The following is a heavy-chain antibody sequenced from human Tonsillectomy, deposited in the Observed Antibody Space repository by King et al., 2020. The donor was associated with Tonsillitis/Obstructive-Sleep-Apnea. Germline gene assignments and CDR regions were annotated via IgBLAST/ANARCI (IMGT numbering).Heavy chain of an antibody. J-gene: IGHJ5*02. Sequence: DVQLVESGGGLVKPGGSLRLSCAASGFTFSNAWMNWVRQAPGKGLEWVGRIKSKTDGGTTDYAAPVKGRFTISRDDSKNTLYLQMNSLKTEDTAVYYCTTEQNSGSSWLRWFDPWGQGTLVTVSS. D-gene: IGHD1-26*01. CDR3: TTEQNSGSSWLRWFDP. V-gene: IGHV3-15*07. CDR1: GFTFSNAW. CDR2: IKSKTDGGTT.